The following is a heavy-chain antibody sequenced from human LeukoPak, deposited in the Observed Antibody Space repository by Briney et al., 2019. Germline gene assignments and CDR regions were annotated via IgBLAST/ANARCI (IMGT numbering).Heavy chain of an antibody. V-gene: IGHV3-48*04. CDR1: GFTVSSNY. Sequence: GGSLRLSCAASGFTVSSNYMSWVRQAPGKGLEWVSYISSSSSTIYYADSVKGRFTISRDNAKNSLYLQMNSLRAEDTAVYYCARGEIAAAGTIDYWGQGTLVTVSS. D-gene: IGHD6-13*01. CDR2: ISSSSSTI. CDR3: ARGEIAAAGTIDY. J-gene: IGHJ4*02.